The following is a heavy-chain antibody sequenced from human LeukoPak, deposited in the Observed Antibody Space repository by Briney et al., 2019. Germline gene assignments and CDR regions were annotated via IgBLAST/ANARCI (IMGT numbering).Heavy chain of an antibody. Sequence: GSLRLSCAASGFTFSSYSMNWVRQAPGKGLEWVSSISSSSSYMYYADSVKGRFTISRDNAKNSLYLQTNSLRAEDTAVYYCARDPGTSLDYWGQGTLVTVSS. J-gene: IGHJ4*02. CDR3: ARDPGTSLDY. CDR2: ISSSSSYM. D-gene: IGHD1-1*01. V-gene: IGHV3-21*01. CDR1: GFTFSSYS.